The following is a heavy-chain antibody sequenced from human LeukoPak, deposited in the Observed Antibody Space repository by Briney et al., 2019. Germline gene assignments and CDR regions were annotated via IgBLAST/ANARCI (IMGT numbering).Heavy chain of an antibody. Sequence: ASVTVSCKASGYTFTSYYMHWVRQAPGLGLEWMGIINPSGGSTSYAQKFQGRVTMTRDTSTSTVYMELSSLKSEDTAVYYCASQTTAVKDAFDIWGQGTMVTVSS. J-gene: IGHJ3*02. V-gene: IGHV1-46*01. CDR2: INPSGGST. CDR1: GYTFTSYY. CDR3: ASQTTAVKDAFDI. D-gene: IGHD4-11*01.